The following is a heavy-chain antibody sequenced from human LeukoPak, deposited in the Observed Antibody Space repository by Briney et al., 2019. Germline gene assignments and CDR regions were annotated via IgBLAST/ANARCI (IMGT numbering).Heavy chain of an antibody. CDR2: IYYSGST. J-gene: IGHJ3*02. D-gene: IGHD4-17*01. V-gene: IGHV4-31*01. CDR1: GGSISSGGYY. Sequence: PSQTLSLTCTVSGGSISSGGYYWSWIRQHPGKGRVWIGYIYYSGSTYDNPSINRLVTISVDTSKNQFSLKLSSVAAADTAVYYWARETPDEDGDSRLAFDIWGKGTMVTVFS. CDR3: ARETPDEDGDSRLAFDI.